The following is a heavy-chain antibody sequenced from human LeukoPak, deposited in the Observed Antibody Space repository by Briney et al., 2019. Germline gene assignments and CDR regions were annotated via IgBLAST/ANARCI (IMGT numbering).Heavy chain of an antibody. V-gene: IGHV3-48*01. Sequence: GGSLRLSCVGSGFAYDHCSMNWVRRAPGKGLEWLSYITGDNKAYYADSLKGRFVISRDNAKNSVYLQMNSLSVEDTAVYYCVRGGVADGNYFGDWGQGTVVTVSS. CDR1: GFAYDHCS. J-gene: IGHJ4*02. D-gene: IGHD1-26*01. CDR2: ITGDNKA. CDR3: VRGGVADGNYFGD.